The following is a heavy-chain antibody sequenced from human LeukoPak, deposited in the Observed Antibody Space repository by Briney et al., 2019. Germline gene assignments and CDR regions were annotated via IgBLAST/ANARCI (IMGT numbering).Heavy chain of an antibody. V-gene: IGHV4-59*01. CDR3: ARGSGGYLSLEVDY. CDR2: IYYSGST. Sequence: SETLSLTCTVSGGSISSYYWNWIRQPPGKGLEWIGYIYYSGSTNYNPSLKSRVTISVDTSKNQFSLKLSSVTAADAAVYYCARGSGGYLSLEVDYWGQGTLVTVSS. CDR1: GGSISSYY. D-gene: IGHD3-22*01. J-gene: IGHJ4*02.